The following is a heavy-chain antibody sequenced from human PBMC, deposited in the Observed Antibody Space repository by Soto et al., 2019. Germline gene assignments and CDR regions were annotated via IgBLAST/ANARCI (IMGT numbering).Heavy chain of an antibody. J-gene: IGHJ4*02. CDR2: VSGPGDNT. D-gene: IGHD6-6*01. Sequence: EVQLLETGGDLVQPGGSLRLSCAASGFIFGSYGMSWVRQAPGKGLEWVSAVSGPGDNTYYADSVKRRFTISRDNSRNTLYLQMNSLRAENTAIYYCAKNGPRSHYSSSSTDLDYWGLGTLVTVSS. V-gene: IGHV3-23*01. CDR1: GFIFGSYG. CDR3: AKNGPRSHYSSSSTDLDY.